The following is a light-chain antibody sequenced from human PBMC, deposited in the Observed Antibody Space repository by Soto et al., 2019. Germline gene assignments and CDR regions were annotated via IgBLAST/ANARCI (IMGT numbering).Light chain of an antibody. J-gene: IGLJ2*01. Sequence: QSVLTQPPSASGTPGQRVTIYCSGSSSNIGSNTVNWYQQLPGTAPKLLIYSDNQRPSGVPDRFSGSKSGTSASLAISGLQSEYEADYYCAAWDVSLNGVVFGGGTKLTVL. V-gene: IGLV1-44*01. CDR2: SDN. CDR1: SSNIGSNT. CDR3: AAWDVSLNGVV.